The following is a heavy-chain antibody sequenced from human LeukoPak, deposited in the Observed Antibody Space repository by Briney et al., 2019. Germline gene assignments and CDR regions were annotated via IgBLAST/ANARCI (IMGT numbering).Heavy chain of an antibody. Sequence: ASVKLSCKSSGYTFTSYYMYWVRQAPGQGLEWMGIINPSGGSTSYAQKFRGRVTMTRDTSTSTVYMELSSLRSEDTAVYYCARDSGMVRGTVDYWGQGTLVTVSS. CDR3: ARDSGMVRGTVDY. CDR2: INPSGGST. V-gene: IGHV1-46*01. CDR1: GYTFTSYY. J-gene: IGHJ4*02. D-gene: IGHD3-10*01.